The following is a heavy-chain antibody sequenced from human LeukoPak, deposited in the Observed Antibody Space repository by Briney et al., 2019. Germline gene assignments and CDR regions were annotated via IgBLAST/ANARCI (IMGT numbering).Heavy chain of an antibody. Sequence: ASVKVSCKASGYTFTGYYMHWVRQAPGQGLEWMGWINPNSGGTNYAQKFQGRVTVTRDTSISTASMELSSLRSDDTAVYYCARVDYGDYAHPGYWGQGTLVTVSS. CDR2: INPNSGGT. J-gene: IGHJ4*02. V-gene: IGHV1-2*02. CDR1: GYTFTGYY. CDR3: ARVDYGDYAHPGY. D-gene: IGHD4-17*01.